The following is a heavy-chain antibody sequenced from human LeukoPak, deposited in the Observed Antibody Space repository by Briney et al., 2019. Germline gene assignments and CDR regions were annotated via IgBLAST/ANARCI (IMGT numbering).Heavy chain of an antibody. J-gene: IGHJ4*02. D-gene: IGHD2-15*01. Sequence: GASVKVSCKASGGTFSSYAISWVRQAPGQGLEWMGGIIPIFGTANYAQKFQGRVTITADKSTSTAYMELSSLRSEDTAVYYCARGGAYCSGGSCYSYFDYWGQGTLVTVSS. CDR2: IIPIFGTA. V-gene: IGHV1-69*06. CDR1: GGTFSSYA. CDR3: ARGGAYCSGGSCYSYFDY.